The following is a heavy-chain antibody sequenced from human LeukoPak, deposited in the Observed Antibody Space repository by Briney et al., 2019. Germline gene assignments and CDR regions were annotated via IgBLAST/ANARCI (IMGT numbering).Heavy chain of an antibody. J-gene: IGHJ4*02. V-gene: IGHV4-59*01. Sequence: SETLSLTCTVSGGSISSYYWSWIRQPPGKGLEWIGYIYYSGSTNYNPSLKSRVTISVDTSKNQFSLKLSSVTAADTAVYYCARGVTFGGVIVIDWGQGTLVTVSS. CDR3: ARGVTFGGVIVID. CDR1: GGSISSYY. D-gene: IGHD3-16*02. CDR2: IYYSGST.